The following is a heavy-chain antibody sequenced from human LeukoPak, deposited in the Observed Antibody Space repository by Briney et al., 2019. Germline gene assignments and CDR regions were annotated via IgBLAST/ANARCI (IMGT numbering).Heavy chain of an antibody. D-gene: IGHD3-22*01. V-gene: IGHV1-18*01. CDR1: GGTFSNHA. Sequence: ASVKVSCKASGGTFSNHAISWVRQAPGQGLEWMGWISAYNGNTNYAQKLQGRVTMTTDTSTSTAYMELRSLRSDDTAVYYCARDWVPYYYDSSGYYYGPSFDYWGQGTLVTVSS. CDR3: ARDWVPYYYDSSGYYYGPSFDY. J-gene: IGHJ4*02. CDR2: ISAYNGNT.